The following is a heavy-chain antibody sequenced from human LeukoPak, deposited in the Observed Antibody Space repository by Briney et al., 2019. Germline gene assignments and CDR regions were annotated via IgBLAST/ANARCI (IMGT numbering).Heavy chain of an antibody. V-gene: IGHV3-7*01. CDR3: AGSSGFIPYH. CDR1: GFTFSNFW. Sequence: GGSLRLSCIGSGFTFSNFWMNWVRQAPGKGLEWVAIIKQDGSEEYYVDSVKGRFIISRDNAKNSPSLQMNSLRVEDSAVYFCAGSSGFIPYHWGQGTLVTVSS. CDR2: IKQDGSEE. J-gene: IGHJ1*01. D-gene: IGHD3-10*01.